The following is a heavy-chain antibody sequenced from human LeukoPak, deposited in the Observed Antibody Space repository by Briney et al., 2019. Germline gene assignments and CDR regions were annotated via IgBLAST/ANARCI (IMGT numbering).Heavy chain of an antibody. CDR3: ARAVGMATIFDY. V-gene: IGHV4-38-2*02. CDR1: GYSISTGYY. CDR2: IYHSLST. D-gene: IGHD5-24*01. Sequence: SETLSLTCTASGYSISTGYYWGWIRQPPGKGLEWIGSIYHSLSTYYNPSLKSRVTISVDSSKNQFSLNLRSVTAADTAVYYCARAVGMATIFDYWGQGTLVTVSS. J-gene: IGHJ4*02.